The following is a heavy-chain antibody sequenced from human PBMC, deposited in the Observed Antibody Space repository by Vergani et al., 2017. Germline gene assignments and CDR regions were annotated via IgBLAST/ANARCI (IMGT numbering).Heavy chain of an antibody. CDR1: GDTFSNYA. CDR3: ARWASYFDSGGYSAT. D-gene: IGHD3-22*01. Sequence: QVQLLQSGAAVRKPGSSVTVSCKASGDTFSNYAITWVRQAPGQGLQWMGRMIPTFDSKNYATRFQGRLTLTADASASTAYMEVTSLTSEDTAVYFCARWASYFDSGGYSATWGQGTMVTVS. J-gene: IGHJ5*02. CDR2: MIPTFDSK. V-gene: IGHV1-69*13.